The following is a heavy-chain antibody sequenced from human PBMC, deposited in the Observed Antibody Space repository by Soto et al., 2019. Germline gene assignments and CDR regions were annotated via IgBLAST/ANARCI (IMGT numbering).Heavy chain of an antibody. CDR2: ISYDGSNK. D-gene: IGHD4-17*01. Sequence: PGGSLRLSCAASGFTFSSYGMHWVRQAPGKGLEWVAVISYDGSNKYYADSVKGRFTISRDNSKNTLYLQMNSLRAKDTAVYYCAKDLETTGYYYYYGMDVWGQGTTVTVSS. CDR1: GFTFSSYG. V-gene: IGHV3-30*18. J-gene: IGHJ6*02. CDR3: AKDLETTGYYYYYGMDV.